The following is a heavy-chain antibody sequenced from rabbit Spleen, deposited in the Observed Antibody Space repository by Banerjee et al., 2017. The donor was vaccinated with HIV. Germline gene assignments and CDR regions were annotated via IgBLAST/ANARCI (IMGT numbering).Heavy chain of an antibody. CDR1: GVSFTISSY. V-gene: IGHV1S40*01. CDR3: ARDSGTSFSSYGMDL. J-gene: IGHJ6*01. CDR2: IDAGVSYTT. D-gene: IGHD8-1*01. Sequence: QSLEESGGDLVKPGASLTLTCTASGVSFTISSYMCWVRQAPGKGLEWIACIDAGVSYTTYYATWAKGRFTISKTSSTTVTLQMTSLTAADTATYFCARDSGTSFSSYGMDLWGPGTLVTVS.